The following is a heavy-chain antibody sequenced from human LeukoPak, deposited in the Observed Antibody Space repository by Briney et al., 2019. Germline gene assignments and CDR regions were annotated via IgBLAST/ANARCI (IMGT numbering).Heavy chain of an antibody. V-gene: IGHV1-69*04. CDR3: ARFSGSASIGAFDI. D-gene: IGHD1-26*01. J-gene: IGHJ3*02. CDR2: IIPIFGIS. CDR1: GGTFSSYA. Sequence: SVKVSCKASGGTFSSYAISWVRQAPGQGLAWMGRIIPIFGISNYAQKFQGRVTITADKSTSTAYMELSSLRSEDTAVYYCARFSGSASIGAFDIWGQGTMVTVSS.